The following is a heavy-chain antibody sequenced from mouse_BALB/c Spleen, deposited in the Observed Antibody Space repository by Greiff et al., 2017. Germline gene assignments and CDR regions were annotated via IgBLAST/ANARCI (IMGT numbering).Heavy chain of an antibody. J-gene: IGHJ1*01. D-gene: IGHD1-1*01. CDR2: ISYSGST. CDR1: GYSITSDYA. Sequence: EVKLLESGPGLVKPSQSLSLTCTVTGYSITSDYAWNWIRQFPGNKLEWMGYISYSGSTSYNPSLKSRISITRDTSKNQFFLQLNSVTTEDTATYYCARVYYYGSSQYWYFDVWGAGTTVTVSS. CDR3: ARVYYYGSSQYWYFDV. V-gene: IGHV3-2*02.